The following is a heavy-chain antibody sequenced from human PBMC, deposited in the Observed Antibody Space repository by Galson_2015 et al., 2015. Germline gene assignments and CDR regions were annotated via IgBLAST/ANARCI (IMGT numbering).Heavy chain of an antibody. V-gene: IGHV3-21*01. Sequence: SLRLSCAASGFTFSSYSMNWVRQAPGKGLEWVSSISSSSSYIYYADSVKGRFTISRDNAKNSLYLQMNSLRAEDTAVYYCARDLPYYDFLVYGYGTDVWGQGTTVTVSS. J-gene: IGHJ6*02. CDR2: ISSSSSYI. D-gene: IGHD3-3*01. CDR1: GFTFSSYS. CDR3: ARDLPYYDFLVYGYGTDV.